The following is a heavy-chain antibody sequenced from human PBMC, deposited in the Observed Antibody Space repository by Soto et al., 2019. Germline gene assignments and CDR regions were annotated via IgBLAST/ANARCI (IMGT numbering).Heavy chain of an antibody. V-gene: IGHV3-23*01. Sequence: GGSLRLSCAASGFTFSSYAMSWVRQAPGKGLERVSAISGSGGSTYYADSVKGRFTISRDNSKNTLYLQMNSLRAEDTDVYYCAKDLFYDYGDYYFDYWGQGTLVTGSS. CDR3: AKDLFYDYGDYYFDY. CDR1: GFTFSSYA. J-gene: IGHJ4*02. CDR2: ISGSGGST. D-gene: IGHD4-17*01.